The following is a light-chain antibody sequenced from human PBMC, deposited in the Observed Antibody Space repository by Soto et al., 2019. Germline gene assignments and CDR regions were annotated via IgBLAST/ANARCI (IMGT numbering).Light chain of an antibody. Sequence: EIVLTQSPGTLSLSPGERATLSCRASQSVGHNLAWYQQRPAQAPRLLIYGAFTRATGIPDRFGGVVSGTDFTLAINRLEPEDSAVYYCLQYDNLPYSFGQGTKVEIK. J-gene: IGKJ2*03. CDR1: QSVGHN. V-gene: IGKV3-20*01. CDR2: GAF. CDR3: LQYDNLPYS.